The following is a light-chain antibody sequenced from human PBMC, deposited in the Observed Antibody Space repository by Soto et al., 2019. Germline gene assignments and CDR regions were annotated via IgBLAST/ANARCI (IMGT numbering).Light chain of an antibody. CDR1: QGISSD. V-gene: IGKV1-9*01. J-gene: IGKJ4*01. Sequence: DIQLAQSPSFLSASVGDRVTITCRASQGISSDLAWYLQKPGEAPKVLIYAASTLQSGVPSRFSGSGSGTEFTLTISSLQPEDFATYYCQQRNDFPLTFGGGTKVEIK. CDR2: AAS. CDR3: QQRNDFPLT.